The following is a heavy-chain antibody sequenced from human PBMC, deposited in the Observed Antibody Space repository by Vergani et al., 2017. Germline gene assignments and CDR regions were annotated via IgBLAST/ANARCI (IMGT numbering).Heavy chain of an antibody. V-gene: IGHV3-23*01. CDR2: ISGSGGST. D-gene: IGHD3-10*01. Sequence: EVQLLESGGGLLQPGGSLRLSCAASGFTFSNYAMGWVRQAPGKGLEWVSAISGSGGSTYYADSVKGRFTISRDNSKSTLYLQMNSLRAEDTAVYYCAKDSGSPTPDYWGQGTLVTVSS. CDR3: AKDSGSPTPDY. CDR1: GFTFSNYA. J-gene: IGHJ4*02.